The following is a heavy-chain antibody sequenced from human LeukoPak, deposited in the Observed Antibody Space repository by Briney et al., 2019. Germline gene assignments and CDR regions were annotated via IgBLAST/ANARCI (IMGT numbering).Heavy chain of an antibody. J-gene: IGHJ5*02. CDR3: ARDARRGWFDP. V-gene: IGHV4-59*01. Sequence: SETLSLTCTVSGGSISDYYWSWIRQPPGKGLEWIGYMYYSGSTNYNPSLKSRVTISVDTSKNQFSLKLSSVTAADTAVYYCARDARRGWFDPWGQGTLVTVSS. CDR1: GGSISDYY. D-gene: IGHD3-10*01. CDR2: MYYSGST.